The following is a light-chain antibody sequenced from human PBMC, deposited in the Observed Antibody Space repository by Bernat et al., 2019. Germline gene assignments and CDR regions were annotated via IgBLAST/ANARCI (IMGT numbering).Light chain of an antibody. CDR3: GQGTKVALN. J-gene: IGKJ3*01. CDR1: QSLVHTDGNTY. V-gene: IGKV2-30*02. Sequence: QPASISCRSSQSLVHTDGNTYFSWYHPKPCQPPRLLIYKVSNRYSGVPDRFSGSGAGTDFKLKISRVEAEEVGVYDGGQGTKVALNFGPGTKLD. CDR2: KVS.